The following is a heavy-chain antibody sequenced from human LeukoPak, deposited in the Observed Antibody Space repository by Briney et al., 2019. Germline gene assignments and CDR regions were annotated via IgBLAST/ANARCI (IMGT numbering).Heavy chain of an antibody. J-gene: IGHJ4*02. CDR3: ARGASYYNSNGYYPEDY. CDR2: ISYDGITK. V-gene: IGHV3-30*03. Sequence: PGGSLRLSCAASGFTFSSYGMHWVRQAPGKGLEWVAVISYDGITKYYADSVKGRFTISRDNSKNTLYLQMNSLRAEDTAVYYCARGASYYNSNGYYPEDYWGQGTLVTVSS. CDR1: GFTFSSYG. D-gene: IGHD3-22*01.